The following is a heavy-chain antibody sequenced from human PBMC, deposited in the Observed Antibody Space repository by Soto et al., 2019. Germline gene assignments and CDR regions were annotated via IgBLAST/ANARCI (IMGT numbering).Heavy chain of an antibody. CDR1: GYTLTSYY. CDR2: INPNGGST. Sequence: QEQLVQPGAEVKKPGASVKVSCKASGYTLTSYYIHWVRQAPGQGLEWMGIINPNGGSTTYAQKFQGGGTMTRVTSTSTVYMGLSSLRSEDTAVYYCAREEIGLVASSTPHAAFHIWGQGTLVTVSS. CDR3: AREEIGLVASSTPHAAFHI. V-gene: IGHV1-46*03. J-gene: IGHJ3*02. D-gene: IGHD2-15*01.